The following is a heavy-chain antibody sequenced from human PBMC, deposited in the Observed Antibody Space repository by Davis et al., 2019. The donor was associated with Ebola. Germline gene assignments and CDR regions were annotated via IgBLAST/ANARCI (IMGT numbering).Heavy chain of an antibody. CDR3: ARDLFPARPPPIYGMDV. Sequence: GESLKISCAASGFTVSSNYMSWVRQAPGKGLEWVSVIYSGGSTYYADSVKGRFTISRDNSKNTLYLQMNSLRAEDTAVYYCARDLFPARPPPIYGMDVWGQGTTVTVSS. D-gene: IGHD2-15*01. V-gene: IGHV3-66*01. J-gene: IGHJ6*02. CDR2: IYSGGST. CDR1: GFTVSSNY.